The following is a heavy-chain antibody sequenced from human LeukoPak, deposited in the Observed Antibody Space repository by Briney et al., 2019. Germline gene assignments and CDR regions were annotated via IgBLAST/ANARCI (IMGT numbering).Heavy chain of an antibody. CDR3: ARGPPPDFDY. CDR2: ISHSGST. J-gene: IGHJ4*02. V-gene: IGHV4-34*10. Sequence: SETLSLTCVVSGGSLTDYHWNWIRQSPGKGLEWIGEISHSGSTTYNPSLKSRLTMSVDTSKNQFSLKLRSVTVADTAVYYCARGPPPDFDYWGRGTLVTVSS. CDR1: GGSLTDYH.